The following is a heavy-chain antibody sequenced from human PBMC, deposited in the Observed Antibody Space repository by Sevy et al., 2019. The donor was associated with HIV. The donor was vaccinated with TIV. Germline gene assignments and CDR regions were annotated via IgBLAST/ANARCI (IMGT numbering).Heavy chain of an antibody. V-gene: IGHV3-11*01. CDR3: ARYCSGGSCTLYYYYGMDV. CDR2: ISSSGSTI. J-gene: IGHJ6*02. CDR1: GFTFSDYY. D-gene: IGHD2-15*01. Sequence: GGSLRLSCAASGFTFSDYYMSWIRQAPGKGLEWVSYISSSGSTIYYADSVKGRFTISRDNAKNSMYMQMNSLRAEETAVYYCARYCSGGSCTLYYYYGMDVWGQGTTVTVSS.